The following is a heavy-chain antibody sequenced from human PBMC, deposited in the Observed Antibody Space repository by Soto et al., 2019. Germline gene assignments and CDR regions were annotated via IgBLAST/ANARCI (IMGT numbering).Heavy chain of an antibody. J-gene: IGHJ4*02. CDR2: IYYSGST. V-gene: IGHV4-31*03. CDR1: GGSISSGGYY. CDR3: ARRRSASGVAYFDY. D-gene: IGHD4-17*01. Sequence: TLSLTCTVSGGSISSGGYYWSWIRQHPGKGLEWIGYIYYSGSTYYNPSLKSRVTISVDTSKNQFSLKLSSVTAADTAVYYCARRRSASGVAYFDYWGQGTLVTVSS.